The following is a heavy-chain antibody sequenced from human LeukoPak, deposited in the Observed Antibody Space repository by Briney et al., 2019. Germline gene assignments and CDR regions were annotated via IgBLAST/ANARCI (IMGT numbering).Heavy chain of an antibody. CDR2: IYYSGST. V-gene: IGHV4-39*01. CDR3: ARQRLTYYDILTGYPRGGFDP. D-gene: IGHD3-9*01. CDR1: GGSISSSSYY. J-gene: IGHJ5*02. Sequence: PSETLSLTCTVSGGSISSSSYYWGWIRQPPGKGLEWIGSIYYSGSTYYNPSLKSRVTISVDTSKNQFSLKLSSVTAADTAVYYCARQRLTYYDILTGYPRGGFDPWGQGTLVTLSS.